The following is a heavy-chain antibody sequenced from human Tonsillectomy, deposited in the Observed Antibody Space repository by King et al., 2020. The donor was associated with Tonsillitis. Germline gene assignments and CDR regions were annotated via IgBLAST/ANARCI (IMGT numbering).Heavy chain of an antibody. D-gene: IGHD2-15*01. Sequence: VQLQESGPGLVKPSDTRSLTCAVSGYSISSSNWWGWIRQPPGKGLEWIGYIYYSGSTYYNPSLKSRVTMSVDTSKNQFSLKLSSVTAVDTAVYYCARTRPWSTRAFDIWGQGTMVTVSS. CDR1: GYSISSSNW. CDR3: ARTRPWSTRAFDI. CDR2: IYYSGST. J-gene: IGHJ3*02. V-gene: IGHV4-28*01.